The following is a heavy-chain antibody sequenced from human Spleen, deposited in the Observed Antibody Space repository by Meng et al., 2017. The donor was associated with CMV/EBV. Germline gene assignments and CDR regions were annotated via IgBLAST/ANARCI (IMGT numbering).Heavy chain of an antibody. CDR1: RFTFSSYT. CDR2: ISSSSDFI. J-gene: IGHJ6*02. Sequence: GESLKISCEASRFTFSSYTMNWVRQAPGEGLEWVSSISSSSDFIYYADSVKGRCTISRDYADHSLYLQMNRLRAEDTAVYYCARDNGGTNPYYYYGMDVWGQGTTVTVSS. D-gene: IGHD2-15*01. V-gene: IGHV3-21*01. CDR3: ARDNGGTNPYYYYGMDV.